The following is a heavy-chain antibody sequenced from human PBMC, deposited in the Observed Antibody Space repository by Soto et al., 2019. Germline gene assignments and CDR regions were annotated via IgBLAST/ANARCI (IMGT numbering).Heavy chain of an antibody. CDR1: GYALTSHY. Sequence: ASVKVSCKALGYALTSHYMHWVRQAPGQGPEWMGIINPSSGSTSFSQKFQDRVTMTRDTSTSTVYMELSSLRSDDTAVYYCARDQRHYDILTGYYFYGMDVWGQGTTVTVSS. J-gene: IGHJ6*02. D-gene: IGHD3-9*01. CDR2: INPSSGST. CDR3: ARDQRHYDILTGYYFYGMDV. V-gene: IGHV1-46*01.